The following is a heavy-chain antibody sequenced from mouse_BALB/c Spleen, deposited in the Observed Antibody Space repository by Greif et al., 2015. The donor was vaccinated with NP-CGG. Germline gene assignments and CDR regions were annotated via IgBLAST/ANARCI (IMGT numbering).Heavy chain of an antibody. CDR1: GYAFSSSW. J-gene: IGHJ3*01. CDR2: IYPGDGDT. Sequence: VQLQQSGPELVKPGASVKISCKASGYAFSSSWMNWVKQRPGQGLEWIGRIYPGDGDTNYNGKFKGKATLTADKSSSTAYMQLSSLTSVDSAVYFCARQELRGWFAYWGQGTLVTVSA. V-gene: IGHV1-82*01. D-gene: IGHD1-1*01. CDR3: ARQELRGWFAY.